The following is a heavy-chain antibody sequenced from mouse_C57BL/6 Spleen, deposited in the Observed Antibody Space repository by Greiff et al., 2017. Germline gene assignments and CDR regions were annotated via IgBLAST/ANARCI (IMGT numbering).Heavy chain of an antibody. CDR3: SRDDGSSLYAMDY. CDR1: GYAFSSSW. Sequence: QVQLQQSGPELVKPGASVKISCKASGYAFSSSWMNWVKQRPGKGLEWIGRIYPGDGDTNYNGKFKGKATLTADKSSSPAYMQLSSLTSTDSAVYVCSRDDGSSLYAMDYWGQGTSVTVSS. D-gene: IGHD1-1*01. J-gene: IGHJ4*01. V-gene: IGHV1-82*01. CDR2: IYPGDGDT.